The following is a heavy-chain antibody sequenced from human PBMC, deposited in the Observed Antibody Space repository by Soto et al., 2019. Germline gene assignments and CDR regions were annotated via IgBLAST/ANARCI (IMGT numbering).Heavy chain of an antibody. V-gene: IGHV3-21*01. J-gene: IGHJ4*02. CDR2: ISSSSSYI. CDR3: ARWIPVDCSGGSCYSYYFDY. Sequence: GGSLRLSCAASGFTFSSYSMNWVRQAPGKGLEWVSSISSSSSYIYYADSVKGRFTISRDNAKNSLYLQMNSLRAEDTAVYYCARWIPVDCSGGSCYSYYFDYWGQGTLVTVSS. D-gene: IGHD2-15*01. CDR1: GFTFSSYS.